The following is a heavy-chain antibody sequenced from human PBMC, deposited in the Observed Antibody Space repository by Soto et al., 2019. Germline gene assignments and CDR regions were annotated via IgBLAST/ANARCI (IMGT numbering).Heavy chain of an antibody. V-gene: IGHV4-59*12. Sequence: SETLSLTCTVSGGSISSYYWNWIRQPPGKGLEWIGYIYYSGSTYYNPSLKSRVIISVDTSKNQFSLKLSSVTAADTAVYYCARYGSGTYYPTTFDSWGQGTLVTVSS. CDR3: ARYGSGTYYPTTFDS. D-gene: IGHD3-10*01. J-gene: IGHJ4*02. CDR1: GGSISSYY. CDR2: IYYSGST.